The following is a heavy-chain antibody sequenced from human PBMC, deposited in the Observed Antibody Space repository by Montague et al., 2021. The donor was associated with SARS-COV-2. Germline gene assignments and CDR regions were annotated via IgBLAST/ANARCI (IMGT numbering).Heavy chain of an antibody. CDR1: GDSISSYD. CDR3: ARETMTADAFDV. V-gene: IGHV4-59*01. D-gene: IGHD1-14*01. CDR2: FYGSGTF. Sequence: SETLSLTCTVSGDSISSYDWGWIRQPPGMGLEWIAYFYGSGTFDYNPSLKRRATISADRSNNQLSLRLWSVTAADTAMYYCARETMTADAFDVWGQGIMVTVSS. J-gene: IGHJ3*01.